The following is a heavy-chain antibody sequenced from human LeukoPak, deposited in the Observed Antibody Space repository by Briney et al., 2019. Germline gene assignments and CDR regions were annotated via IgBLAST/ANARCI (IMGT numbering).Heavy chain of an antibody. CDR1: AYSFTSYW. J-gene: IGHJ3*02. CDR2: IYPGDSDT. D-gene: IGHD6-13*01. Sequence: PGEALNISCTGPAYSFTSYWIGWVRQMPGKGLERMGIIYPGDSDTRYSPSFQGQVTISADKSISTAYLQWSSLKASDTAMYYCARRPAGVSRWLQGQACDIWGQGTMVTVSS. V-gene: IGHV5-51*01. CDR3: ARRPAGVSRWLQGQACDI.